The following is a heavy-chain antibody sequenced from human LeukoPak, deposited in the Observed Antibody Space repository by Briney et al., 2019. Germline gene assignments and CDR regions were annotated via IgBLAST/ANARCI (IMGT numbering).Heavy chain of an antibody. Sequence: GGSLRLSCAASGFTFSSYAMSWVRQAPGKGLEWVSAISGSGGSTHYADSVKGRFTISRDNSKNTLYLQMNSLRAEDTAVYYCAKDSFYDSSGYPLYYFDYWGQGTLVTVSS. CDR2: ISGSGGST. J-gene: IGHJ4*02. CDR3: AKDSFYDSSGYPLYYFDY. V-gene: IGHV3-23*01. CDR1: GFTFSSYA. D-gene: IGHD3-22*01.